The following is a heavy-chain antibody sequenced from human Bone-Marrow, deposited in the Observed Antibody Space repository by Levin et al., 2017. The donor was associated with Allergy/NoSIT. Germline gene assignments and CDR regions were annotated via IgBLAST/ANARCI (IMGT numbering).Heavy chain of an antibody. D-gene: IGHD6-19*01. CDR3: ARVSSSGWLYYYGMDV. CDR1: GYTFTSYG. Sequence: ASVKVSCKASGYTFTSYGISWVRQAPGQGLEWMGWISAYNGNTNYAQKLQGRVTMTTDTSTSTAYMELRSLRSDDTAVYYCARVSSSGWLYYYGMDVWGQGTTVTVSS. J-gene: IGHJ6*02. CDR2: ISAYNGNT. V-gene: IGHV1-18*01.